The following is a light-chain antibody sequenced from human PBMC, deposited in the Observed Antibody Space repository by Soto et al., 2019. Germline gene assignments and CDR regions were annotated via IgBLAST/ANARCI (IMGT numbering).Light chain of an antibody. CDR3: CSFADTYTV. CDR2: DVT. J-gene: IGLJ2*01. V-gene: IGLV2-11*01. CDR1: SSDIGRFPY. Sequence: QSALTQPRSVSGSPGQSVTVSCTGTSSDIGRFPYVSWYQQHPGRAPKLIIFDVTERPSGVSDRFSGSKSGNTASLTISGLQAEDEANYYCCSFADTYTVFGGGTQLTVL.